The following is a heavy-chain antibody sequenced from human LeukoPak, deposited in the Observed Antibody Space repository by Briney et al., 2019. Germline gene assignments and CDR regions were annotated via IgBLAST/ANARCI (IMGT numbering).Heavy chain of an antibody. J-gene: IGHJ4*02. CDR3: ATYRRQFDY. CDR1: GFTFSSYA. Sequence: GGSLRLSCAASGFTFSSYAMSWVRQAPGKGLEWVSTISGSGDGTYYADSVKGRFTISRDNSKNTLHLQINSLRAEDTAVYYCATYRRQFDYWGQGTLVTVSA. D-gene: IGHD5-12*01. CDR2: ISGSGDGT. V-gene: IGHV3-23*01.